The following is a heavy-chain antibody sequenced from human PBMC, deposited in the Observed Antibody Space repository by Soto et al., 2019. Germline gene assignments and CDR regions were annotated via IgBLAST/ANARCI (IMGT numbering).Heavy chain of an antibody. V-gene: IGHV1-69*01. CDR1: GGTFSSYA. Sequence: QVQLVQSGAEVKKPGSSVKVSCKASGGTFSSYAISWVRQAPGQGLEWRGGIIPIFGTANYAQKFQGRVTITADESTSTAYMELGSLRSADTAVYYCARVGESGSYIHSFDYWGQGTLVTVSS. D-gene: IGHD1-26*01. CDR2: IIPIFGTA. CDR3: ARVGESGSYIHSFDY. J-gene: IGHJ4*02.